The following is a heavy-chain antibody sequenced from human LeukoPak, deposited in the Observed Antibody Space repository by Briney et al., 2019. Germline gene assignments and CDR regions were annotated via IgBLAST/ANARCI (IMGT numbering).Heavy chain of an antibody. CDR3: ARGGDYDILTGYGAFDI. J-gene: IGHJ3*02. V-gene: IGHV3-21*01. D-gene: IGHD3-9*01. CDR2: ISSSSSYI. Sequence: GGSLRLSCAASGLTFSSYSMNWVRQAPGKGLEWVSSISSSSSYIYYADSVKGRFTISRDNAKNSLYLQMNSLRAEDTAVYYCARGGDYDILTGYGAFDIWGQGTMVTVSS. CDR1: GLTFSSYS.